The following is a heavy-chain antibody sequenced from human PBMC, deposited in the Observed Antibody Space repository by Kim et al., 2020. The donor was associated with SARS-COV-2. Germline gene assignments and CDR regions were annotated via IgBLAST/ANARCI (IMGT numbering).Heavy chain of an antibody. CDR1: GFSVSSNY. Sequence: GGSLRLSCAVSGFSVSSNYMSWVRQAPGKGLEWVSVIYSGGSSYYTDSVKGRFTISRDNSKNTLYLQMNSLRAEDTAVYYCARSPVVGSEIDYWGQGTLVTVSA. V-gene: IGHV3-53*01. D-gene: IGHD2-15*01. CDR3: ARSPVVGSEIDY. J-gene: IGHJ4*02. CDR2: IYSGGSS.